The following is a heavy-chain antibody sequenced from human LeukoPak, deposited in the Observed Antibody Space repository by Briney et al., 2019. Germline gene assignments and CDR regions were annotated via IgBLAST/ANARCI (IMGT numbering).Heavy chain of an antibody. V-gene: IGHV4-59*12. D-gene: IGHD6-13*01. CDR2: LYSRGSP. CDR3: ARWDSTSQHALDY. Sequence: GYLYSRGSPTSTPPLKSRLTISVDTPKTHFSLKLSSVTAADTAVYYCARWDSTSQHALDYWGQGPLVTVSS. J-gene: IGHJ4*02.